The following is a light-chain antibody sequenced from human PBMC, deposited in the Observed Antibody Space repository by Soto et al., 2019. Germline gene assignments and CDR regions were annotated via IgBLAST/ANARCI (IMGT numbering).Light chain of an antibody. Sequence: DIQMTQSPSTLSASVGDRVTITCRASQSISNWLAWYQQKPGKAPKLLIYKESTLESGVPSRFSGSGSGTEFTLSISSLQPDDFATYYCQQYSSYRTFGQGTKVEIK. CDR1: QSISNW. J-gene: IGKJ1*01. V-gene: IGKV1-5*03. CDR2: KES. CDR3: QQYSSYRT.